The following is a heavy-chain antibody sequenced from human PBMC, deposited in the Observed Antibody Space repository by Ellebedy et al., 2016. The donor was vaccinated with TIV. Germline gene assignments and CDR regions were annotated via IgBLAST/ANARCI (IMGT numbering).Heavy chain of an antibody. V-gene: IGHV1-8*02. D-gene: IGHD3-10*01. CDR2: MNPKTGDT. Sequence: AASVKVSCKASGGTFSSYAINWVRQASGHGLEWMGWMNPKTGDTDYAQNFRDRVTMTGNTPMTTAYLALTRRKSEDTAVYYCTRAGTQDEYKWFDPWGQGTLVIVSS. CDR3: TRAGTQDEYKWFDP. CDR1: GGTFSSYA. J-gene: IGHJ5*02.